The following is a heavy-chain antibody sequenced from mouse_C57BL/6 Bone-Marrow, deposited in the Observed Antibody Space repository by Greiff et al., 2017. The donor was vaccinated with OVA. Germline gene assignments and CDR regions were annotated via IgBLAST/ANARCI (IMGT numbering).Heavy chain of an antibody. Sequence: VQLQQSGAELAKPGASVKLSCKASGYTFTSYWMHWVKQRPGQGLEWIGYINPSSGYTKYNQKFKDKATLTVDKSSSTAYMQLSSLTYEDSAVYYSARDCNDYYAMDYWGQGTSVTVSS. CDR1: GYTFTSYW. CDR3: ARDCNDYYAMDY. J-gene: IGHJ4*01. CDR2: INPSSGYT. V-gene: IGHV1-7*01.